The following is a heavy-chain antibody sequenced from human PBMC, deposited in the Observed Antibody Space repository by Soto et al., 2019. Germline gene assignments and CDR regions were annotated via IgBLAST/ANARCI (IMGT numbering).Heavy chain of an antibody. CDR2: ISAYNGDT. V-gene: IGHV1-18*04. D-gene: IGHD3-9*01. CDR1: GYTFTSYG. CDR3: ARDLRRVRTGSYYYIDV. J-gene: IGHJ6*03. Sequence: WASVKVSCKASGYTFTSYGITWVRQGPGQGLEWLGWISAYNGDTVYTQSVQGRVTMTTDTSTSTAYMELRSLTSDDTAVYYCARDLRRVRTGSYYYIDVWGKGTTVTVSS.